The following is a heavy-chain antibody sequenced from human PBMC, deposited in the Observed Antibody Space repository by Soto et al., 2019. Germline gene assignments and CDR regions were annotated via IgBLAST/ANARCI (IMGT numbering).Heavy chain of an antibody. J-gene: IGHJ4*02. CDR3: ARDSITMVRGVMVPPKD. CDR1: GFTFSSYG. D-gene: IGHD3-10*01. V-gene: IGHV3-33*01. CDR2: IWHDGSNK. Sequence: PGGSLRLSCAASGFTFSSYGMHWVRQAPGKGLEWVAVIWHDGSNKYYADSVKGRFTISRDNSKNTLYLQMNSLRAEDTAVYYCARDSITMVRGVMVPPKDWGQGTLVTVSS.